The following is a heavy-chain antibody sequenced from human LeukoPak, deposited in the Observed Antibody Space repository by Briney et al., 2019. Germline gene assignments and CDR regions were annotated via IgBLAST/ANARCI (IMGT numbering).Heavy chain of an antibody. V-gene: IGHV4-59*01. Sequence: SETLSLTCTVSGGSINDYYWTWIRQAPGKGLEWIGYISNSGTTDYNPSLKSRVTMSVDTSNNGSSLRLTSVTAADTAMYYCARVVRGAVTSNCFDPWGQGTLVTVSS. D-gene: IGHD4-17*01. CDR2: ISNSGTT. CDR1: GGSINDYY. CDR3: ARVVRGAVTSNCFDP. J-gene: IGHJ5*02.